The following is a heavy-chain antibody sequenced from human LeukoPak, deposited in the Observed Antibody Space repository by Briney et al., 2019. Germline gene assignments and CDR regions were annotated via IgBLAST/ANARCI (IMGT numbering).Heavy chain of an antibody. CDR3: ARDKSRYYDSSGYYYFDAFDI. D-gene: IGHD3-22*01. J-gene: IGHJ3*02. V-gene: IGHV1-69*04. CDR1: GGTFSSYA. Sequence: SVKVSCKASGGTFSSYAISWVRQAPGQGLEWMGRIIPILGIANYAQKFQGRVTITADKSTSAAYMELSSLRSEDTAVYYCARDKSRYYDSSGYYYFDAFDIWGQGTMVTVSS. CDR2: IIPILGIA.